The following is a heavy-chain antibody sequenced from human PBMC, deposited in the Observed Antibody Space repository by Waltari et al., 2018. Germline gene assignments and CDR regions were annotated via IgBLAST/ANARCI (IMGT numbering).Heavy chain of an antibody. CDR3: ASPSPYDSSGYYFDY. J-gene: IGHJ4*02. D-gene: IGHD3-22*01. CDR2: IRCRGSNI. CDR1: GFTFSDYY. V-gene: IGHV3-11*01. Sequence: QVQLVESRGGLVKPGGSLRLSCAASGFTFSDYYMSWLRQAPGKGLEGVSYIRCRGSNIYYADCVKGRFTISRDNAKNSLYLQMNSLRAEDTAVYYCASPSPYDSSGYYFDYWGQGTLVTVSS.